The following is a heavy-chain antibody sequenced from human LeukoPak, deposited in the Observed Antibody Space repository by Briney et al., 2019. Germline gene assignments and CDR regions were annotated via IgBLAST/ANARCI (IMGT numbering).Heavy chain of an antibody. J-gene: IGHJ5*02. CDR1: GGSISSYY. CDR2: IYYSGST. D-gene: IGHD6-13*01. V-gene: IGHV4-59*04. CDR3: ATTLSSSWYYNWFDP. Sequence: SETLSLTCTVSGGSISSYYWSWIRQPPGKGLEWIGTIYYSGSTYYNPSLTSRVTISVDTSKNQFSLKLSSVTAADTAVYYCATTLSSSWYYNWFDPWGQGTLVTVSS.